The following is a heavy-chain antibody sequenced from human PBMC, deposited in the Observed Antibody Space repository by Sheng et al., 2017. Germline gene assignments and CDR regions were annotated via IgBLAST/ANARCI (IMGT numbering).Heavy chain of an antibody. CDR2: IYIDGSST. Sequence: EVQLVESGGGLVQPGGSLRLSCAVSGFTFSSYWMHWVRQAPGKGLVWVSRIYIDGSSTTYEDSVKGRFTISRDNAKNTLYLQMNSLRAEDTAVYYCARGSFYSMAPDWIDPWGQGTPGHR. J-gene: IGHJ5*02. CDR3: ARGSFYSMAPDWIDP. D-gene: IGHD3-16*02. V-gene: IGHV3-74*01. CDR1: GFTFSSYW.